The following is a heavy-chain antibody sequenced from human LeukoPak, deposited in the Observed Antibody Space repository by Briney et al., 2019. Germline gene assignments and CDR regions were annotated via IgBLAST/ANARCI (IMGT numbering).Heavy chain of an antibody. CDR3: ARGTTSCCNDAFDI. Sequence: GGSLRLSXAASGFTFSSYSMNWVRQTPGKGLEWLSSISSSSSYIYYADSVKGRFTISRDNAKNSLYLQMNSLRAEDTAVYYCARGTTSCCNDAFDIWGQGTMVTVSS. J-gene: IGHJ3*02. D-gene: IGHD2-2*01. CDR1: GFTFSSYS. V-gene: IGHV3-21*01. CDR2: ISSSSSYI.